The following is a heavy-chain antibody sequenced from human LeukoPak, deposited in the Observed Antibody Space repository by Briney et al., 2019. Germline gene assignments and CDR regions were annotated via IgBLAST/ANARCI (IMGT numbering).Heavy chain of an antibody. J-gene: IGHJ4*02. CDR2: IGIDSGNT. CDR1: GFPFIENS. Sequence: GGSLRLSCTPPGFPFIENSMNWARQAPGKGLEWISYIGIDSGNTKYADSVRGRFTISTDKAKNSLYLQMNSLRVEDTAVYYCARDHNYAFDNWGQGTLVSVAS. CDR3: ARDHNYAFDN. V-gene: IGHV3-48*01. D-gene: IGHD1-1*01.